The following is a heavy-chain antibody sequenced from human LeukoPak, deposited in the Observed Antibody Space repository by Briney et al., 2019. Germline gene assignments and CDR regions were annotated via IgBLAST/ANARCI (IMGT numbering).Heavy chain of an antibody. D-gene: IGHD1-1*01. CDR3: AKDLTTGTLSFDY. J-gene: IGHJ4*02. Sequence: GGSLRLSCAASGFTFSGFSMTWVRQAPGKGLEWVAVIWYDGSERYYADSVKGRFTISRDNSKSTLYLQMNSLRAEDTAVYYCAKDLTTGTLSFDYWGQGTLVTASS. V-gene: IGHV3-33*06. CDR2: IWYDGSER. CDR1: GFTFSGFS.